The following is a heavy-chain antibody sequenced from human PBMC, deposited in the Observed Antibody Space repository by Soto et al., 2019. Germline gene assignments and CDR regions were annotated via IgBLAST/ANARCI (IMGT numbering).Heavy chain of an antibody. CDR2: INHSGST. D-gene: IGHD5-18*01. V-gene: IGHV4-34*01. CDR3: ARGLAVSYGSFDY. CDR1: GGSFSGYY. Sequence: SETLSLTCAVYGGSFSGYYWIWIRQPPGKGLEWIGEINHSGSTNYNPSLKSRVTISVDTSKNQFSLKLSSVTAADTAVYYCARGLAVSYGSFDYWGQGTLVTVSS. J-gene: IGHJ4*02.